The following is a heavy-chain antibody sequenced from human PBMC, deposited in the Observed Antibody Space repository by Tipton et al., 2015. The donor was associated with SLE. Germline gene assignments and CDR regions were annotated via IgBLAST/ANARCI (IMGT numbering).Heavy chain of an antibody. CDR2: IKEDGSEK. J-gene: IGHJ4*02. Sequence: SLRLSCAASGFAFSSSWMNWVRQAPGKGLEWVANIKEDGSEKYYVDSVKGRFTIFRDNAKYTLYLQMNSLRTEDTALYYCAREPSTGAFDYWGQGNLVTVSS. D-gene: IGHD1-14*01. V-gene: IGHV3-7*01. CDR1: GFAFSSSW. CDR3: AREPSTGAFDY.